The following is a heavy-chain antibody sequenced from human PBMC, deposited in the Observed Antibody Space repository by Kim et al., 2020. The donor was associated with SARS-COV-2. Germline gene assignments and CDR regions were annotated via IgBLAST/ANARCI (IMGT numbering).Heavy chain of an antibody. V-gene: IGHV3-23*01. CDR3: AKDRGGYTRGWYRGGYHFDY. D-gene: IGHD6-19*01. CDR2: VSGNGDTT. CDR1: GFTFNKFA. Sequence: GGSLRLSCAASGFTFNKFAINWVRQAPGKGLEWFSAVSGNGDTTYYADSVKGRFTISRDNSKNTVYLQMNSLRAEDTAVYSCAKDRGGYTRGWYRGGYHFDYWGQGTLVTVSS. J-gene: IGHJ4*02.